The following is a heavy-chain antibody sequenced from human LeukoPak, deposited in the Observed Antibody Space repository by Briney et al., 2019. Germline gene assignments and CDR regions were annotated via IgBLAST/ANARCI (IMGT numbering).Heavy chain of an antibody. CDR1: GGSISSSSYY. D-gene: IGHD1-7*01. CDR3: ARDPRTGTTSEGFDY. J-gene: IGHJ4*02. Sequence: PSETLSLTCTVSGGSISSSSYYWGWIRQPPGKGLEWIGSIYYSGGTYYNPSLKSRVTISVDTSKNQFSPKLSSVTAADTAVYYCARDPRTGTTSEGFDYWGQGTLVTVPS. V-gene: IGHV4-39*07. CDR2: IYYSGGT.